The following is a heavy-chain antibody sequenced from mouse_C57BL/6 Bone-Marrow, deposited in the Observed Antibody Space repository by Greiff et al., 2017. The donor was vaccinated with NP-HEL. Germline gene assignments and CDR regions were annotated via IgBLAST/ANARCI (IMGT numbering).Heavy chain of an antibody. V-gene: IGHV1-15*01. CDR1: GYTFTDYE. J-gene: IGHJ4*01. CDR2: IDPETGGT. CDR3: TYYGSSYVSAMDY. Sequence: QVQLQQSGAELVRPGASVTLSCKASGYTFTDYEMHWVKQTPVHGLEWIGAIDPETGGTAYNQKFKGKAILTADKSSSTAYMELRSLTSEDSAVYYCTYYGSSYVSAMDYWGQGTSVTVSS. D-gene: IGHD1-1*01.